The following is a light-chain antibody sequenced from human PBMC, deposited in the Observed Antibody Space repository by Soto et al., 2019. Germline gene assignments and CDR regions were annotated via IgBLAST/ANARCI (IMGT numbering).Light chain of an antibody. CDR1: NSDVGLYNY. V-gene: IGLV2-14*01. CDR3: ISYTSSNTWM. CDR2: EVS. Sequence: QSVLTQPASVSASPGQSITISCTGTNSDVGLYNYVSWYQQHPGKAPKLLIYEVSNRPSGVSNRFSGSKSGNTASLTISGLQAEDEADYYCISYTSSNTWMFGGGTKLTVL. J-gene: IGLJ3*02.